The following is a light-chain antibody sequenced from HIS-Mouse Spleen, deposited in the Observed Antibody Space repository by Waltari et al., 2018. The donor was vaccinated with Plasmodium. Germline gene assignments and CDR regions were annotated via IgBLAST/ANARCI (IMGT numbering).Light chain of an antibody. CDR2: EDS. CDR1: ALPKKY. Sequence: SYELTQPPSVSVSPGQTARITCSGDALPKKYAYWYQQKSGQSPVLVIYEDSKRPSGCAERFSGSSSGTMATLNIRGAQVEDGADYYCYATDSSGNRRVFGGGTRLTVL. CDR3: YATDSSGNRRV. V-gene: IGLV3-10*01. J-gene: IGLJ3*02.